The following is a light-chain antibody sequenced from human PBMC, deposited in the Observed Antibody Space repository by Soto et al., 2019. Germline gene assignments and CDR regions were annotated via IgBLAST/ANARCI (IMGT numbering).Light chain of an antibody. V-gene: IGKV2-28*01. Sequence: DIVMTQTPLSPSVTPGQPASISCRSSQSLLHSNGYNYLDWYLQKPGQSPQLLIYLGSHRASGVPDRFSGSESGTDFTLKISRVEAEDVGVYYCMQRLQTPWTFGQGTKVDIK. CDR1: QSLLHSNGYNY. CDR2: LGS. J-gene: IGKJ1*01. CDR3: MQRLQTPWT.